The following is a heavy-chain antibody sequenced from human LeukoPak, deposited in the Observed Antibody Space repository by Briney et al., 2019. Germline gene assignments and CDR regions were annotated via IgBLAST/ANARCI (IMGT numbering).Heavy chain of an antibody. CDR2: ISGSGSTK. V-gene: IGHV3-48*03. Sequence: GGSLRLSCAASGFTFSSYEMNWVRQAPGKGLEWVSYISGSGSTKYYADSVKGRFTISRDNAKNSLYLQMNGLRAEDTAVYYCARKGSSWYYFDYWGQGTLVTVSS. CDR1: GFTFSSYE. CDR3: ARKGSSWYYFDY. J-gene: IGHJ4*02. D-gene: IGHD6-13*01.